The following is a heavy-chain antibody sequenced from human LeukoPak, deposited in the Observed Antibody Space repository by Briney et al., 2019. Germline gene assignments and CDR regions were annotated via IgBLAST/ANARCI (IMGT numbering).Heavy chain of an antibody. CDR1: GYTFTGYY. D-gene: IGHD4-17*01. J-gene: IGHJ4*02. Sequence: ASVKVSCKASGYTFTGYYMHWVRQAPGQGLEWMGWINPYSGDTNYAQKFQGRVTMTRDTSISTAYMELSRLRSDDTAVYYCARSGNYGDYVDYWGQGTLVTVSA. V-gene: IGHV1-2*02. CDR2: INPYSGDT. CDR3: ARSGNYGDYVDY.